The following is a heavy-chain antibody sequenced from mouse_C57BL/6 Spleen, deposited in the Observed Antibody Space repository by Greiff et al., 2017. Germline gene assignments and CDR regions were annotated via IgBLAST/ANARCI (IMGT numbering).Heavy chain of an antibody. D-gene: IGHD1-1*01. V-gene: IGHV1-69*01. J-gene: IGHJ3*01. Sequence: QVQLQQPGAELVMPGASVKLSCKASGYTFTSYWMHWVKQRPGQGLEWIGEIDPSDSYTNYNQKFKGKSTLTVDKSSSTAYMQLSSLTSGDSAVYYCARALYGPYPAWFAYWGQGTLVTVSA. CDR2: IDPSDSYT. CDR3: ARALYGPYPAWFAY. CDR1: GYTFTSYW.